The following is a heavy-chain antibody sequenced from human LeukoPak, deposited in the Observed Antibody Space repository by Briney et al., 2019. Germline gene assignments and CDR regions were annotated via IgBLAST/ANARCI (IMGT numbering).Heavy chain of an antibody. V-gene: IGHV4-39*07. CDR2: IYYSGST. J-gene: IGHJ3*02. CDR1: GGSISSSSYY. D-gene: IGHD3-22*01. CDR3: AREYNYYDSSGWGAFEI. Sequence: SETLSLTCTVSGGSISSSSYYWGWIRQPPGKGLEWIGSIYYSGSTNYNPSLTGRVTISVDTSKNQFSLKLSSVTAADTAVYYCAREYNYYDSSGWGAFEIWGQGTMVTVSS.